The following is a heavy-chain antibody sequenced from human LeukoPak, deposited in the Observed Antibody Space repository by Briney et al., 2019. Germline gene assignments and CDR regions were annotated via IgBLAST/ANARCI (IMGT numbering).Heavy chain of an antibody. Sequence: GGSLRLSCAASGFTFSSYWMNWARQAPGKGLEWVASINHNGNVNYYVDSVKGRFTISRGNAKNSLYLQMSSLRAGDTALYYCAKELYGNPSGYWGQGTRVTVSS. V-gene: IGHV3-7*03. CDR1: GFTFSSYW. CDR2: INHNGNVN. CDR3: AKELYGNPSGY. J-gene: IGHJ4*02. D-gene: IGHD2-8*01.